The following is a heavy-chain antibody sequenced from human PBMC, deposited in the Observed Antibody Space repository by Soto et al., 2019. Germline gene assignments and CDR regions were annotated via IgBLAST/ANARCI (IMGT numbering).Heavy chain of an antibody. V-gene: IGHV4-30-4*01. CDR1: GGSIAGGDYY. J-gene: IGHJ4*02. D-gene: IGHD3-22*01. CDR3: ARGYYESSDYYVGSPAFEY. CDR2: IYSSGTT. Sequence: QVQLQESGPGLVKPSQTLSLTCTVFGGSIAGGDYYWAWIHQPPGRGLEWIGYIYSSGTTYYNPSLKGRITISLAQSQVSLKLSSVTATDTGVYYCARGYYESSDYYVGSPAFEYWGQGARVSVSS.